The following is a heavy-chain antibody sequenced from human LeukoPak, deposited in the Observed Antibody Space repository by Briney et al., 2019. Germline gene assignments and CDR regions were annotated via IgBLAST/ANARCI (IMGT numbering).Heavy chain of an antibody. V-gene: IGHV3-7*01. D-gene: IGHD6-13*01. J-gene: IGHJ5*02. CDR3: ARDPTPSSWYSHWFDP. CDR2: VKQDGSEK. Sequence: PGGSLRLSCAASGFTFSSYWMSWVRQAPGKGLEWVANVKQDGSEKYYVDSVKGRFTISRDNAKNSLYLQMNSLRAEDTAVYYCARDPTPSSWYSHWFDPWGQGTLVTVSS. CDR1: GFTFSSYW.